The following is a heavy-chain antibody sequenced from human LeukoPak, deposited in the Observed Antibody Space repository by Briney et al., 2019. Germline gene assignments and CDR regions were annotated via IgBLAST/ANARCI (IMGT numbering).Heavy chain of an antibody. Sequence: GASVKVSCKASGYTFTGNYMHWVRQAPGQGLEWMGWINPNSGGTNYAQEFQGRVTMTRDTSTNTAYMELGRLRSDDTAVYYCARGGGSSGFDPWGQGTLVTVSS. V-gene: IGHV1-2*02. D-gene: IGHD2-15*01. J-gene: IGHJ5*02. CDR1: GYTFTGNY. CDR2: INPNSGGT. CDR3: ARGGGSSGFDP.